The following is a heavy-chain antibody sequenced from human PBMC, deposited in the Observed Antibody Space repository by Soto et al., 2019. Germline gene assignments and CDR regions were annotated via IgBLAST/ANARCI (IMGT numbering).Heavy chain of an antibody. CDR2: TYYRSKWYN. CDR3: ARASLGYCSGGSCYFKYFQH. J-gene: IGHJ1*01. D-gene: IGHD2-15*01. CDR1: GDSVSSNSAA. Sequence: SQTLSLTCAISGDSVSSNSAAWNWIRQSPSRGLERLGRTYYRSKWYNDYAVSVKSRITINPDTSKNQFSLQLNSVTPEDTAVYYCARASLGYCSGGSCYFKYFQHWGQGTLVTVSS. V-gene: IGHV6-1*01.